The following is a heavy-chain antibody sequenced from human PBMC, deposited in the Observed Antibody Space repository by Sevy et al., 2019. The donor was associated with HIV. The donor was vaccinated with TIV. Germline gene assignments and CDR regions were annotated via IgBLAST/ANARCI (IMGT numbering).Heavy chain of an antibody. J-gene: IGHJ4*02. CDR3: VRAYCSGGRGYSGAY. CDR1: GYTFTSYK. D-gene: IGHD2-15*01. V-gene: IGHV1-18*01. CDR2: VSAHNGDT. Sequence: ASVKVSCKISGYTFTSYKITWVRQAPGQGLEWMGWVSAHNGDTNYAQRFRGRVTMTTDTSTSTAYMDLRSLRSDDTAVYYCVRAYCSGGRGYSGAYWGQGTLVTVSS.